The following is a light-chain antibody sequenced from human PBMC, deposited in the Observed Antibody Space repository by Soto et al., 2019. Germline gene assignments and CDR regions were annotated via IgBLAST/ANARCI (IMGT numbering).Light chain of an antibody. CDR3: QQYGSSPLT. CDR2: GAS. Sequence: EVVMMQSPATLSLSPRERATLSSGASQSVSSSYLAWYQQKNGQAPRILIYGASSRDTGIPDRFSGRGSGTDFTLTISSLEPEDFSVYYCQQYGSSPLTFGGGTKVDIK. J-gene: IGKJ4*01. CDR1: QSVSSSY. V-gene: IGKV3-20*01.